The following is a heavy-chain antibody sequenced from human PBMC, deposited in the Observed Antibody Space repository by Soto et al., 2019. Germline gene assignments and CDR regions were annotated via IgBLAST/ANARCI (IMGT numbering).Heavy chain of an antibody. CDR2: ISSSSSYI. D-gene: IGHD5-18*01. Sequence: GGALRLSCAASGFTFRSYRMNWVRQAPGKVLEWVSSISSSSSYIYYADSVKGRFTISRDNAKNSLYLQMNSLRAEDTAVYYCARDQPGYSYGYGLGYWGQGTLVTVSS. CDR1: GFTFRSYR. CDR3: ARDQPGYSYGYGLGY. J-gene: IGHJ4*02. V-gene: IGHV3-21*01.